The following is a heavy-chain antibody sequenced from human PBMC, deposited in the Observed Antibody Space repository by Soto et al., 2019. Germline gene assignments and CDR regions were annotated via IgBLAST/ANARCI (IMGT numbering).Heavy chain of an antibody. CDR3: ARHDGFSSGWILDY. J-gene: IGHJ4*01. CDR1: GGSTSSGDYY. V-gene: IGHV4-39*01. Sequence: PSETLSLTCTVSGGSTSSGDYYWSWIRQPPGKGLEWIGYIYYSGSTYYNPSLKSRVTVSADTSKDQLSLKLTSVTAADTAVYYCARHDGFSSGWILDYWGHGTLVTVSS. D-gene: IGHD6-19*01. CDR2: IYYSGST.